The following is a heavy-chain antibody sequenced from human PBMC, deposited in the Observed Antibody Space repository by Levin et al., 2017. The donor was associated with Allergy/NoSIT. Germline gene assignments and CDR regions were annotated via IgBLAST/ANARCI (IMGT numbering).Heavy chain of an antibody. CDR1: GFSLSHYG. D-gene: IGHD3-10*01. J-gene: IGHJ6*02. CDR2: ISYDGRDK. CDR3: AKDRGEYYYYNGMDV. Sequence: GESLKISCVASGFSLSHYGMHWVRQAPGEGLEWVALISYDGRDKYYADSVKGRFTISRDNSKNTLYLQMNSLRIEDTAAYFCAKDRGEYYYYNGMDVWGQGTTVTVSS. V-gene: IGHV3-30*18.